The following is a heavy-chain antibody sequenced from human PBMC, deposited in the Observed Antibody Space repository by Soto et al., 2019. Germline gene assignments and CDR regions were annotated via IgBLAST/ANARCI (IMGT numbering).Heavy chain of an antibody. CDR3: ERESFNMIDGVVTSMWLDP. J-gene: IGHJ5*02. CDR1: GTSIRSYY. D-gene: IGHD3-3*01. Sequence: SETLYLTCTVSGTSIRSYYWTWIRQSPGKGLEWIGHIYESETTNYNPSLKSRVTISVDKSKNQFSLNMNSVTAADTAVYYCERESFNMIDGVVTSMWLDPWGEGTLVTVSS. CDR2: IYESETT. V-gene: IGHV4-59*01.